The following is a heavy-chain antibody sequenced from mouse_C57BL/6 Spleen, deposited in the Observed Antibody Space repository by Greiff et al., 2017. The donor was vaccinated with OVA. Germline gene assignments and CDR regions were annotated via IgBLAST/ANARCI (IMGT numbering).Heavy chain of an antibody. J-gene: IGHJ1*03. CDR2: IYPGDGDT. CDR3: ASGDYPGYFDV. Sequence: VQLQQSGPELVKPGASVKISCKASGYAFSSSWMNWVKQRPGKGLEWIGRIYPGDGDTNYNGKFKGKATLTADKSSSTAYMQLSSLTSEDSAVYFCASGDYPGYFDVWGTGTTVTVSS. V-gene: IGHV1-82*01. D-gene: IGHD2-13*01. CDR1: GYAFSSSW.